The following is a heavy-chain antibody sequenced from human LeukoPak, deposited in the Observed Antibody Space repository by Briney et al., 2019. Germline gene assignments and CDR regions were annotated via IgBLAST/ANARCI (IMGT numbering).Heavy chain of an antibody. CDR2: ISYDGSNK. J-gene: IGHJ4*02. CDR1: GFTFSSYG. Sequence: GGSLRLPCAASGFTFSSYGMHWVRQAPGKGLEWVAVISYDGSNKYYADSVKGRFTISRDNSKNTLYLQMNSLRAEDTAVYYCAKEVMFHYYGSGSYNYFDYWGQGTLVTVSS. CDR3: AKEVMFHYYGSGSYNYFDY. V-gene: IGHV3-30*18. D-gene: IGHD3-10*01.